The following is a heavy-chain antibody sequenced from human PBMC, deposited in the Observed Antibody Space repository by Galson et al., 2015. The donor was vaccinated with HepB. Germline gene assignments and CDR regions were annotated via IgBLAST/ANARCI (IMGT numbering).Heavy chain of an antibody. J-gene: IGHJ6*02. Sequence: CAISGDSVSSNSAAWNWIRQSPSRGLEWLGRTYYRSKWYNHYAVSVKSRIIIDSDTSKNQFSLQLNSMTPEDTAVYYCARDLGGLDVWGQGTTVTVSS. CDR2: TYYRSKWYN. V-gene: IGHV6-1*01. D-gene: IGHD1-26*01. CDR3: ARDLGGLDV. CDR1: GDSVSSNSAA.